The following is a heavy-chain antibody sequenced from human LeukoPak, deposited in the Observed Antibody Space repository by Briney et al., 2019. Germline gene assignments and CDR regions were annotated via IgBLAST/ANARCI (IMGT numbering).Heavy chain of an antibody. Sequence: SETLSLTCTVSGGSISSYYWSWIRQPPGKGLEWTGYIYYSGSTNYNPSLKSRVTISVDTSKNQFSLKLSSVTAADTAVYYCARDRNGWDSFDYWGQGTLVTVSS. CDR3: ARDRNGWDSFDY. CDR1: GGSISSYY. V-gene: IGHV4-59*01. CDR2: IYYSGST. J-gene: IGHJ4*02. D-gene: IGHD6-19*01.